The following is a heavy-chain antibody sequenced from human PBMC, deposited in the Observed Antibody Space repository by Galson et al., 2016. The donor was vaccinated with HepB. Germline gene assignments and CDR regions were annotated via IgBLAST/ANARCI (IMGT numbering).Heavy chain of an antibody. CDR1: GFTFDDHG. CDR3: AKDLGKSVGTIDY. V-gene: IGHV3-43*02. J-gene: IGHJ4*02. CDR2: ISGDGGNT. D-gene: IGHD5/OR15-5a*01. Sequence: SLRLSCAASGFTFDDHGMHWVRQAPGKGLEWVALISGDGGNTYYADSMKGRFTISRVNAKNSLYLQMNSLRAEDTALYYCAKDLGKSVGTIDYWGQGALVTVSS.